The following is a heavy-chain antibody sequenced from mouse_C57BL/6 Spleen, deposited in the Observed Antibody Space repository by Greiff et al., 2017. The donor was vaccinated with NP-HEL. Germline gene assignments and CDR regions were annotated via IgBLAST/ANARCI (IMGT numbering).Heavy chain of an antibody. CDR3: ARGMARDYFDY. CDR1: GFTFSSYG. CDR2: ISSGGSYT. J-gene: IGHJ2*01. V-gene: IGHV5-6*01. Sequence: EVQVVESGGDLVKPGGSLKLSCAASGFTFSSYGMSWVRQTPDKRLEWVATISSGGSYTYYPDSVKGRFTISRDNAKNTLYLQMSSLKSEDTAMYYCARGMARDYFDYWGQGTTLTVSS. D-gene: IGHD2-3*01.